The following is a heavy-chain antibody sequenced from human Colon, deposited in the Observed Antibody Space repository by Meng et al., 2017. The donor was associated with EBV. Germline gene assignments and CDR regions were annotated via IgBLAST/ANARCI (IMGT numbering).Heavy chain of an antibody. CDR1: GGSLSGYS. Sequence: PXGAGLVNPSHTLSPXCAVYGGSLSGYSWSLFRQTPGKGLEWIGEIYRGGGTNYNPSFKSRVTISVDTSNNHFSLKLSYVTAADTAVYYCARVRVIPAAVGFDYWGQGTLVTVSS. CDR3: ARVRVIPAAVGFDY. V-gene: IGHV4-34*01. J-gene: IGHJ4*02. CDR2: IYRGGGT. D-gene: IGHD2-2*01.